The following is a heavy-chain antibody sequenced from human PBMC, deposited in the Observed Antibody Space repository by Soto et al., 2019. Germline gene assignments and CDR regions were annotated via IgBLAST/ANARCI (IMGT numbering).Heavy chain of an antibody. J-gene: IGHJ3*02. CDR1: GASISSYY. Sequence: QVQLQESGPGLVKPSETLSLTCTVSGASISSYYWSWIRQPPGKGLEWIGYIYYSGSTNYNPSLKSRVSTSVDTSKNQFSLKLGSVTAADTAVYYCARDSGEIIDLGAFDIWGQGTMVTVSS. V-gene: IGHV4-59*01. D-gene: IGHD3-16*01. CDR3: ARDSGEIIDLGAFDI. CDR2: IYYSGST.